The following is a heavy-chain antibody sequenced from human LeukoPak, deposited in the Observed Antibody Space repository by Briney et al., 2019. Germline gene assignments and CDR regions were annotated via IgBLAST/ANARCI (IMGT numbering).Heavy chain of an antibody. CDR3: TRVGYIDEGIDY. J-gene: IGHJ4*02. V-gene: IGHV3-7*04. CDR2: IKEDGNEI. Sequence: PGGSLRLSCAASGFTFSSYWMSWVRQAPGKGLEWVANIKEDGNEIYYVDSVKGRFTISRDNAKNSLYLQMNSLRAEDTAIYYCTRVGYIDEGIDYWGQGTLVTVSS. D-gene: IGHD5-24*01. CDR1: GFTFSSYW.